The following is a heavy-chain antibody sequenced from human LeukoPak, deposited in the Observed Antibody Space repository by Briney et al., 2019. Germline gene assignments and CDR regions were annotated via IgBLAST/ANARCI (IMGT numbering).Heavy chain of an antibody. CDR3: ARGPAHGYFQH. CDR1: GGTFSRYA. Sequence: SVKVSCKASGGTFSRYAISWVRQAPGQVLEWMGGIIPIFGTANYAQKFQGRVTITTDESTSTAYMELSSLRSEDTAVYYCARGPAHGYFQHWGQGTLVTVSS. CDR2: IIPIFGTA. V-gene: IGHV1-69*05. J-gene: IGHJ1*01.